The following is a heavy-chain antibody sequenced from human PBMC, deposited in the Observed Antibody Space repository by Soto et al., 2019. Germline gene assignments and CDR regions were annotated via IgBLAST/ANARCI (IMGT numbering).Heavy chain of an antibody. J-gene: IGHJ4*02. CDR1: GGSISSYY. Sequence: PSETLSLTCTVSGGSISSYYWSWIRQPPGKGLEWIGYIYYSGSTNYNPSLKSRVTISVDTSKNQFSLKLSSVTAADTAVYYCARYRRGTGWYYLDYWGQGTLVTVSS. D-gene: IGHD6-19*01. CDR2: IYYSGST. CDR3: ARYRRGTGWYYLDY. V-gene: IGHV4-59*01.